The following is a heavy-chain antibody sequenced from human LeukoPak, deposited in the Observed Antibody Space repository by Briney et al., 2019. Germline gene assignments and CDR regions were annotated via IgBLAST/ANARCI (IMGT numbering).Heavy chain of an antibody. CDR2: FDPEDGET. J-gene: IGHJ4*02. CDR3: ATGRYYDSSGYSFDY. CDR1: GYTLTELS. D-gene: IGHD3-22*01. Sequence: GASVKVSCKVSGYTLTELSMHWVRQAPGKGLEGMGVFDPEDGETIYAQKFKGRVTMTEDTSTDTAYMELSSLRSEDTAVYYCATGRYYDSSGYSFDYWGQGTLVTVSS. V-gene: IGHV1-24*01.